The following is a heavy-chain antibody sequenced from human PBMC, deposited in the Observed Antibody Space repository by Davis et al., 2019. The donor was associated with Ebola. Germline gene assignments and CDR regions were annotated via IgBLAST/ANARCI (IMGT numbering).Heavy chain of an antibody. CDR2: ISYDGSSK. J-gene: IGHJ4*02. CDR3: VPGTWI. V-gene: IGHV3-30*03. D-gene: IGHD5-18*01. CDR1: GFTFSSYG. Sequence: GESLKISCAASGFTFSSYGMHWVRQAPGKRLEWVAIISYDGSSKYYADSVKGRFTISRDNSKNTLYLQMNSLRAEDTAIYYCVPGTWIRGQGTLVTVSS.